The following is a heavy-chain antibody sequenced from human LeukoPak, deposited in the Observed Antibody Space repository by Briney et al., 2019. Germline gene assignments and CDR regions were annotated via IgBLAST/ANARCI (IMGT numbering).Heavy chain of an antibody. J-gene: IGHJ4*02. CDR3: ARDSGAGYYLDY. CDR1: GFTVSSNY. V-gene: IGHV3-66*01. D-gene: IGHD7-27*01. Sequence: GGSLRLSCAASGFTVSSNYMSWVRQAPGKGLEYISVIYSGGITYYADSVKGRFTISRDNSKNTLYLQMTSLRAEDTAVYYCARDSGAGYYLDYWGQGTLVTVSS. CDR2: IYSGGIT.